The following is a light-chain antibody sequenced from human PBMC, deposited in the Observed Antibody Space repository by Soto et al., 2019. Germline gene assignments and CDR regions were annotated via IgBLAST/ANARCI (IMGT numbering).Light chain of an antibody. J-gene: IGLJ3*02. V-gene: IGLV1-44*01. CDR1: TSNIGSQT. Sequence: QSVLTQPPSASGTPGQRVSISCSGSTSNIGSQTVNWYQRLPGTAPKLLIYIDNQRPSGVPDRFSGSRSASSASLVVTGLQAEDEADYYCQSYDIRLSAWVFGGGTQLTVL. CDR3: QSYDIRLSAWV. CDR2: IDN.